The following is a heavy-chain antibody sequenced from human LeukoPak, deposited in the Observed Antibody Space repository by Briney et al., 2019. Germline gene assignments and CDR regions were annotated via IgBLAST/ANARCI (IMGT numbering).Heavy chain of an antibody. D-gene: IGHD3-9*01. CDR1: GGSISSYY. J-gene: IGHJ4*02. Sequence: PSETLSLTCTVSGGSISSYYWSWIRQPPGKGLEWIGYIYYGGSTNYNPSLKSRVTISVDTSKNQFSLKLSSVTAADTAVYYCARMHGLRYFDWLPISPYYFDYWGQGTLVTVSS. CDR3: ARMHGLRYFDWLPISPYYFDY. V-gene: IGHV4-59*01. CDR2: IYYGGST.